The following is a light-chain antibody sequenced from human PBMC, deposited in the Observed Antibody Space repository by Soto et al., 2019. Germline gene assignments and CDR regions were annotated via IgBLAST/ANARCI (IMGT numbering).Light chain of an antibody. CDR2: HND. CDR3: AAWDDSQVV. CDR1: SSNIGSQY. V-gene: IGLV1-47*02. Sequence: QSVRTQPPSASGTPGRGVIIPGSGSSSNIGSQYIYWYQQLPGAAPKLFIYHNDKRPSGVPDRFSGSRSGTSASLAISGLRSEDEGDYYCAAWDDSQVVFGGGTKLTV. J-gene: IGLJ2*01.